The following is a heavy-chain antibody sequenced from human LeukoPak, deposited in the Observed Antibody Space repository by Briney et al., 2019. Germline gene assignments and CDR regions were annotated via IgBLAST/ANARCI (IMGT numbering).Heavy chain of an antibody. Sequence: PGGSLRLFCAASGFTFSSFEMNWVRQAPGKGLEWVSYISTSGSTTYYADSVKGRFTISRDNAKNSLYLQMNSLRAEDTAIYYCVREMGGYPFDHWGQGTLVTVSS. CDR1: GFTFSSFE. J-gene: IGHJ4*02. CDR3: VREMGGYPFDH. D-gene: IGHD5-12*01. CDR2: ISTSGSTT. V-gene: IGHV3-48*03.